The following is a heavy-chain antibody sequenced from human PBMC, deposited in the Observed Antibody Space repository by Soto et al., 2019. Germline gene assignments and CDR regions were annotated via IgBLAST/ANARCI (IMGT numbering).Heavy chain of an antibody. J-gene: IGHJ5*02. Sequence: QPQLQESGSGLVTPSQTLSLTCAVSGDSISRSGYSWNWIRQPPGKGLEWIAYIHPGGRTLYTPSLKSRVTITIDTSNNQFSPSLSSVTAADTAVYYCARERSGAGEFDPWGQGTLVTVSS. CDR2: IHPGGRT. D-gene: IGHD3-10*01. CDR1: GDSISRSGYS. CDR3: ARERSGAGEFDP. V-gene: IGHV4-30-2*01.